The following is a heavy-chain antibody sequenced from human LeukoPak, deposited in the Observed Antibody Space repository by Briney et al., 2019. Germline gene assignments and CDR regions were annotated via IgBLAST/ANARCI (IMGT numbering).Heavy chain of an antibody. J-gene: IGHJ6*02. CDR2: INPNSGGT. D-gene: IGHD2/OR15-2a*01. V-gene: IGHV1-2*02. CDR3: ARAKGIGSYGMDV. CDR1: GYTFTGYY. Sequence: ASVKVYCKASGYTFTGYYMQWVRQAPGQGLEWMGWINPNSGGTNYAQKFQGRVTMTRDTSISTAYMELSRLRSDDTAVYYCARAKGIGSYGMDVWGQGTTVTVSS.